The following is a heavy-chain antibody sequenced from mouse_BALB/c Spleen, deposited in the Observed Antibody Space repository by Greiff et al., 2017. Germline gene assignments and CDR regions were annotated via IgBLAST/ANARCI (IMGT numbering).Heavy chain of an antibody. D-gene: IGHD1-2*01. CDR1: GFAFSSYD. Sequence: EVMLVESGGGLVKPGGSLKLSCAASGFAFSSYDMSWVRQTPEKRLEWVAYISSGGGSTYYPDTVKGRFTISRDNAKNTLYLQMSSLKSEDTAMYYCARQADSLLRPAWFAYWGQGTLVTVSA. V-gene: IGHV5-12-1*01. CDR3: ARQADSLLRPAWFAY. CDR2: ISSGGGST. J-gene: IGHJ3*01.